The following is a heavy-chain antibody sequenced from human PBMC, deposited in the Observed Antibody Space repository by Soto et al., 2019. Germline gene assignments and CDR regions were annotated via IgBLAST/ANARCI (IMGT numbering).Heavy chain of an antibody. CDR3: ARGDREAFDL. Sequence: EVQLLESGGGLVQPGESLRLSCAASGFTFSYYWMHWVRQAPGMGLVWVSRIHSDGSSTTYADSVKGRFTISRDNARNTLDLQMNSLGAEDTAGYYCARGDREAFDLWGQGTMVTVSS. J-gene: IGHJ3*01. CDR1: GFTFSYYW. V-gene: IGHV3-74*01. CDR2: IHSDGSST.